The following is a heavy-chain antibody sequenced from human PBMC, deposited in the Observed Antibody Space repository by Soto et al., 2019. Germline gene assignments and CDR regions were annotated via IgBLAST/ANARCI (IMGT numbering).Heavy chain of an antibody. Sequence: QVQLVQSGAEVKRPGASVKVSCKASGYMFTGFYLHWVGQAPGQGLEWMGWINPNNGVKTYAKNFHGRVIMTRDSSISTAYMELSSLRSDDTAVYFCAAAAIPVAGRHPDFWGQGTVVTVS. CDR2: INPNNGVK. D-gene: IGHD6-19*01. J-gene: IGHJ4*02. CDR1: GYMFTGFY. V-gene: IGHV1-2*02. CDR3: AAAAIPVAGRHPDF.